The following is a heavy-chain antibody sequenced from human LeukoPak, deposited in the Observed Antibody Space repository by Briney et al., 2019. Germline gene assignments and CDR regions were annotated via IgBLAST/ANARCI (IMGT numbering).Heavy chain of an antibody. CDR2: INPDFGVT. CDR1: GYTFTGYY. V-gene: IGHV1-2*02. J-gene: IGHJ5*01. D-gene: IGHD3-16*02. CDR3: ARDIWSGYVGGSYRVNSFDP. Sequence: ASVKVSCKASGYTFTGYYFHWVRQAPGQGLEWMGWINPDFGVTNYAQNFQGRVTLTRDTSINTAYMELNNLSFDDTAAYYCARDIWSGYVGGSYRVNSFDPWGQGTLITVSS.